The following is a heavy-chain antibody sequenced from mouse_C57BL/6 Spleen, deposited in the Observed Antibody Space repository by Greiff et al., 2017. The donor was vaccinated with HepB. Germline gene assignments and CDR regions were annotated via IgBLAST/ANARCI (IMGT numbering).Heavy chain of an antibody. J-gene: IGHJ3*01. CDR1: GYSITSGYY. CDR3: ARDGVSPWFAY. Sequence: EVKLMESGPGLVKPSQSLSLTCSVTGYSITSGYYWNWIRQFPGNKLEWMGYISYDGSNNYNPSLKNRISITRDTSKNQFFLKLNSVTTEDTATYYCARDGVSPWFAYWGQGTLVTVSA. V-gene: IGHV3-6*01. CDR2: ISYDGSN.